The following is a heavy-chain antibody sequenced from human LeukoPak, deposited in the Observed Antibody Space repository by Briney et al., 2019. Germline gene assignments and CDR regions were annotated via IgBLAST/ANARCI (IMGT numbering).Heavy chain of an antibody. D-gene: IGHD1-26*01. CDR3: ARVLVGATADAFDI. CDR1: GFSISSFW. J-gene: IGHJ3*02. CDR2: IYSGGST. Sequence: GGSLRLSCAASGFSISSFWMHWVRQAPGKGLEWVSVIYSGGSTYYADSVKGRFTISRHNSKNTLYLQMNSLRAEDTAVYYCARVLVGATADAFDIWGQGTMVTVSS. V-gene: IGHV3-53*04.